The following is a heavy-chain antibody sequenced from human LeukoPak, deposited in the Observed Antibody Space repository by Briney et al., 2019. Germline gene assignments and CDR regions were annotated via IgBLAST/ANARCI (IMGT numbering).Heavy chain of an antibody. V-gene: IGHV3-21*01. Sequence: GGSLRLSCAASGLTFSDYTMNWVRQAPGKGLEWVSSISTTSNYIYYVDSVKGRFTVSRDNAKNTLYLQMNSLRAEDTAVYYCATDNNVNPNWFDPWGQGTLVTVSS. CDR2: ISTTSNYI. CDR1: GLTFSDYT. J-gene: IGHJ5*02. D-gene: IGHD1-14*01. CDR3: ATDNNVNPNWFDP.